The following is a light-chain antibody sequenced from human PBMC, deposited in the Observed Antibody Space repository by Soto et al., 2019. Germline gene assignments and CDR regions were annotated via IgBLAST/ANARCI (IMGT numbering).Light chain of an antibody. Sequence: QSVLTQPASVFGSPGQSITISCTGTSSDIGSYNYVSWYQQHPGKAPKLMIYDVTNRPSGVSNRFSGSKSGYTASLTISGLQAEDEADYYCSSYTGSSTPYVFGAGTKVTVL. J-gene: IGLJ1*01. CDR3: SSYTGSSTPYV. V-gene: IGLV2-14*01. CDR2: DVT. CDR1: SSDIGSYNY.